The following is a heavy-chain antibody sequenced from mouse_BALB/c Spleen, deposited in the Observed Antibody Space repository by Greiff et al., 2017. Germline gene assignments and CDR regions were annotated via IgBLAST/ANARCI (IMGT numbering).Heavy chain of an antibody. CDR1: GYTFTSYY. CDR3: ARSMNDYDGAWFAY. CDR2: IYPGNVNT. Sequence: QVQLQQSGPELVKPGASVRISCKASGYTFTSYYIHWVKQRPGQGLEWIGWIYPGNVNTKYNEKFKGKATLTADKSSSTAYMQLSSLTSEDSAVYFCARSMNDYDGAWFAYWGQGTLVTVSA. J-gene: IGHJ3*01. V-gene: IGHV1S56*01. D-gene: IGHD2-4*01.